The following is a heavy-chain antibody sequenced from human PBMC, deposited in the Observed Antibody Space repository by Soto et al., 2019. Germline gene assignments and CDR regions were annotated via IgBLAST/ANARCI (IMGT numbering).Heavy chain of an antibody. CDR2: IYYSGST. CDR3: ASRGTGDFLFDY. Sequence: SETLSLTCTVSGGSVSSGSYYWSWIRQPPGKGLEWIGYIYYSGSTNYNPSLKSRVTISVDTSKNQFSLKLSSVTAADTAVYYCASRGTGDFLFDYWGQGTLFTVSS. V-gene: IGHV4-61*01. CDR1: GGSVSSGSYY. D-gene: IGHD4-17*01. J-gene: IGHJ4*02.